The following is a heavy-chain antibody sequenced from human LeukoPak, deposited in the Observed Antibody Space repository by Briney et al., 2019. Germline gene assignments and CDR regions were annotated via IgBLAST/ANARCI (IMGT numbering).Heavy chain of an antibody. J-gene: IGHJ4*02. D-gene: IGHD1-26*01. Sequence: PSETLSLTCTVSGGSISSSSYYWSWIRQPPGKGLEWIGEINHSGSTNYNPSLKSRVTISVDTSKNQFSLKLSSVTAADTAVYYCARVSGTVGATTPPGDYWGQGTLVTVSS. CDR3: ARVSGTVGATTPPGDY. CDR1: GGSISSSSYY. CDR2: INHSGST. V-gene: IGHV4-39*07.